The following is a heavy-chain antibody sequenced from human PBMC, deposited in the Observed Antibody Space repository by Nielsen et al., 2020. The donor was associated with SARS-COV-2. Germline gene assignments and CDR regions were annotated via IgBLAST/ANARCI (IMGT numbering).Heavy chain of an antibody. V-gene: IGHV3-66*01. CDR1: GFTVSSNY. J-gene: IGHJ6*02. D-gene: IGHD5-12*01. CDR3: ARGVSGYDYPSHYYYYGMDV. CDR2: IYSGGST. Sequence: GESLKISCAASGFTVSSNYTSWVRQAPGKGLEWVSVIYSGGSTYYADSVKGRFTISRDNSKNTLYLQMNSLRAEDTAVYYCARGVSGYDYPSHYYYYGMDVWGQGTTVTVSS.